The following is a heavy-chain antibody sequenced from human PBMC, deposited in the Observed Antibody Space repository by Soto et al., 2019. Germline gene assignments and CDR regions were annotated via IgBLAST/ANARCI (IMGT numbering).Heavy chain of an antibody. CDR2: IYYSGST. V-gene: IGHV4-31*03. J-gene: IGHJ6*03. D-gene: IGHD2-2*01. CDR1: GGSISSGGYY. CDR3: ARGGYCSSTSCYAHYYYYYMDV. Sequence: QVQLQESGPGLVKPSQTLSLTCTVSGGSISSGGYYWSWIRQHPGKGLEWIGYIYYSGSTYYNPSLKSRVTISVDTSKNQFSLKLSSVTAADTAVYYCARGGYCSSTSCYAHYYYYYMDVWGKGTTVTVSS.